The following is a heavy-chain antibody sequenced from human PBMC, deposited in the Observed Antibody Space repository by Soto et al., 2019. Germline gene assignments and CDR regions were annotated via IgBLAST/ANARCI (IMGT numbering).Heavy chain of an antibody. CDR2: IAETGSST. D-gene: IGHD3-10*01. CDR1: GLNFNGYT. Sequence: LRLSCATSGLNFNGYTMSWVRQAPGQGLEWVSGIAETGSSTYYADSVKGRFTISRDNSENTLYLQMNNLRAEDTAIYYCAKPVYDSESPDYSGQGTLVTVSS. J-gene: IGHJ4*02. V-gene: IGHV3-23*01. CDR3: AKPVYDSESPDY.